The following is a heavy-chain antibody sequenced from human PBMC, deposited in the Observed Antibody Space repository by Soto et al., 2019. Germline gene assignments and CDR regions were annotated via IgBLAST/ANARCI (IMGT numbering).Heavy chain of an antibody. J-gene: IGHJ4*02. Sequence: QVQLQQWGAGLLKPSETLSLTCAVYGGSFSGYYWSWIRQPPGKGLEWIGEINHSGSTNYNPSLKSRVTISVDTSKNQFSLKLSSVTAADTAVYYCARGDRYYGSAAWIWGQGTLVTVSS. V-gene: IGHV4-34*01. D-gene: IGHD3-10*01. CDR3: ARGDRYYGSAAWI. CDR2: INHSGST. CDR1: GGSFSGYY.